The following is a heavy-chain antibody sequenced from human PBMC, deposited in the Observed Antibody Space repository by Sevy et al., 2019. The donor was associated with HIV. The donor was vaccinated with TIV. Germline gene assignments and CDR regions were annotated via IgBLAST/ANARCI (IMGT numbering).Heavy chain of an antibody. V-gene: IGHV3-23*01. D-gene: IGHD3-22*01. CDR2: LSGSGGST. J-gene: IGHJ3*02. CDR3: AKGYYYDSSGYFDAFDI. Sequence: GGSLRLTCAASGFTFSSYAMSWVRRAPGKGLEWVSALSGSGGSTDYADSVKGRFTISRDNSKNTLYLQMNSLRAEDTAVYYCAKGYYYDSSGYFDAFDIWGQGTMVTVSS. CDR1: GFTFSSYA.